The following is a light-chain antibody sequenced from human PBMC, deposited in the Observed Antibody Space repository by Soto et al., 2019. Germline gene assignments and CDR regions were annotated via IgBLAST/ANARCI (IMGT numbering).Light chain of an antibody. CDR3: QQNNKWPPFT. V-gene: IGKV3-15*01. CDR2: GAS. J-gene: IGKJ4*01. Sequence: EVVMTQSPATVSVSPGEGVTLSCRASQTISNDLAWYQQKPGQAPRLLIYGASTMATGVPARFSGGGSGTDFTLTISSLQSEDFAFYYCQQNNKWPPFTFGGGTKVEIK. CDR1: QTISND.